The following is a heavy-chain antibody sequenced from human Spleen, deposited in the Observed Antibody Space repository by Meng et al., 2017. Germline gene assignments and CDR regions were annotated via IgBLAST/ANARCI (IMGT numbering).Heavy chain of an antibody. D-gene: IGHD2-15*01. CDR3: ARALQYCSGGDCYAGGAFDI. Sequence: GGSLRLSCAASGFTFSSYEMNWVRQAPGKGLEWASYISSSGTTIYYADSVKGRFTISRDNAKNSLYLQMHSLRADDTAVYYCARALQYCSGGDCYAGGAFDIWGQGTMVTVSS. J-gene: IGHJ3*02. CDR2: ISSSGTTI. CDR1: GFTFSSYE. V-gene: IGHV3-48*03.